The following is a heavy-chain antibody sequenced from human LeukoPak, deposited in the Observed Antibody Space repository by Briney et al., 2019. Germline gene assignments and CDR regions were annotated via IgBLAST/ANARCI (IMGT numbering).Heavy chain of an antibody. CDR2: IRSKANSYAT. Sequence: GGSLRLSCAASGFTFSGSAMHWVRQASGKGLEWVGRIRSKANSYATAYAASVKGRFTISRDDSKNTAYLQMNSLRGEDTAVYYCARCTTGKTFGSLREIKKSREIDYWGQGTLVTVSS. V-gene: IGHV3-73*01. D-gene: IGHD1-1*01. J-gene: IGHJ4*02. CDR1: GFTFSGSA. CDR3: ARCTTGKTFGSLREIKKSREIDY.